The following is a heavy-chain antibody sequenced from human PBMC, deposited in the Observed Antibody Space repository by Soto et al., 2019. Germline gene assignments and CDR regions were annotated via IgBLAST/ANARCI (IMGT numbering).Heavy chain of an antibody. CDR3: ARSDASQSWSWYYYYYGMDV. D-gene: IGHD1-26*01. Sequence: VGSLRLSCAASGFTFSSYWMSWVRQAPGKGLEWVANIKQDGSEKYYVDSVKGRFTISRDNAKNSLYLQMNSLRAEDTAVYYCARSDASQSWSWYYYYYGMDVWGQGTTVTVSS. J-gene: IGHJ6*02. CDR2: IKQDGSEK. V-gene: IGHV3-7*05. CDR1: GFTFSSYW.